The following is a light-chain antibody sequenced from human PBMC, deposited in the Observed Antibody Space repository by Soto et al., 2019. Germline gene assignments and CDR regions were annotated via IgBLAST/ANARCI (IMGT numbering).Light chain of an antibody. J-gene: IGKJ5*01. V-gene: IGKV1-39*01. CDR1: QGISSY. CDR3: HQSYDIPT. CDR2: AAS. Sequence: DIPLTQSPSSLSASVGDIVTITCRASQGISSYLAWYQQKPGKAPKLLIYAASSLQSGVPSRFSGSGSGTDFTLTVSSLQPEDFATYYCHQSYDIPTFGQGTRLEI.